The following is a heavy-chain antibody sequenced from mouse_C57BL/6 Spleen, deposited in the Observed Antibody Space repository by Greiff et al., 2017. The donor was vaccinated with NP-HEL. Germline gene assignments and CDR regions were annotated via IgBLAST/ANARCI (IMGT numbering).Heavy chain of an antibody. J-gene: IGHJ1*03. D-gene: IGHD2-1*01. CDR2: VYPYNGGT. CDR3: ARIRGYGNYVDFDV. Sequence: EVQLQQSGPVLVKPGPSVKISCKASGFTFTDYYMHWVKQSHGKSLEWIGLVYPYNGGTSYNPKFKGKATLTVDTSSSTAYMELNSLTSEDTAVYYCARIRGYGNYVDFDVWGTGTTVTVAS. V-gene: IGHV1-36*01. CDR1: GFTFTDYY.